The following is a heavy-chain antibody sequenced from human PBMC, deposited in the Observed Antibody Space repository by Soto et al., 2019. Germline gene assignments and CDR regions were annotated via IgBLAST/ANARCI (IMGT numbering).Heavy chain of an antibody. CDR1: GFTFSNGW. Sequence: LRLSCAASGFTFSNGWMSWVRQAPGKGLEWVGRIKSKTDGGTTDYAAPVKGRFTISRDDSKNTLYLQMNNLKTEDTAVYYYTTEGPGYCSGGSCQAFDYWGQGTLVTVSS. CDR2: IKSKTDGGTT. D-gene: IGHD2-15*01. V-gene: IGHV3-15*01. J-gene: IGHJ4*02. CDR3: TTEGPGYCSGGSCQAFDY.